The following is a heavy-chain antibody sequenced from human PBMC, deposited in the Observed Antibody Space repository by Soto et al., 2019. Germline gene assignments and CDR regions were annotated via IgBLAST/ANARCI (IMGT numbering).Heavy chain of an antibody. J-gene: IGHJ5*02. CDR3: AHTPPVPPPRTPRRYNWFDP. V-gene: IGHV2-5*02. CDR2: IYWDDDK. D-gene: IGHD2-15*01. Sequence: QITLKESGPTLVKPTQTLTLTCTFSGFSLSTSGVGVGWIRQPPGKALEWLALIYWDDDKRYSPSLKSRLTITNATSKNPVVLTMTNMDPVDTATYYCAHTPPVPPPRTPRRYNWFDPWGQGTLVTVSS. CDR1: GFSLSTSGVG.